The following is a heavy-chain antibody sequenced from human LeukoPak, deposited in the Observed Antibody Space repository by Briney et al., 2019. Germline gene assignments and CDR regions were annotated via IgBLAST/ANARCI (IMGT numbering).Heavy chain of an antibody. CDR1: GGSISSSSYY. V-gene: IGHV4-39*02. Sequence: SETLSLTCTVSGGSISSSSYYWGWIRQPPGKGLEWIGTIYYSGSTYYNPSLKSRVTISVDTSKNQFSLKLSSVTAADRAVYYCARDFAYYDSSGYDSWFDPWGQGTLVTVSS. D-gene: IGHD3-22*01. CDR2: IYYSGST. CDR3: ARDFAYYDSSGYDSWFDP. J-gene: IGHJ5*02.